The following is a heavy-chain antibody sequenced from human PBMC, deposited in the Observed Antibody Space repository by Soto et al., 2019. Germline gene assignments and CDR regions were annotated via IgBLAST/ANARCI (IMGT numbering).Heavy chain of an antibody. CDR3: ARASIAARPRYFQH. CDR1: GFTFSSYS. D-gene: IGHD6-6*01. Sequence: GGSLRLSCAASGFTFSSYSMNWVRQAPGKGLEWVSSISSSSSYIYYADSVKGRFTISRDNAKNSLYLQMNSLRAEDTAVYYCARASIAARPRYFQHWGQGTLVTVST. CDR2: ISSSSSYI. V-gene: IGHV3-21*01. J-gene: IGHJ1*01.